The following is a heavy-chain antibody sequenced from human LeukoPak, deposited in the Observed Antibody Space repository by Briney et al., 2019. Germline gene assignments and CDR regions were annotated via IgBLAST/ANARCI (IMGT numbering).Heavy chain of an antibody. CDR3: ARGGILGGFDY. Sequence: GGSLRLSCAASGFTFSSYSMNWVRRAPGKGLEWVSYISSSGSTIYYADSVKGRFTISRDNAKNSLYLQMNSLRAEDTAVYYCARGGILGGFDYWGQGTLVTVSS. CDR2: ISSSGSTI. J-gene: IGHJ4*02. D-gene: IGHD3-9*01. CDR1: GFTFSSYS. V-gene: IGHV3-48*04.